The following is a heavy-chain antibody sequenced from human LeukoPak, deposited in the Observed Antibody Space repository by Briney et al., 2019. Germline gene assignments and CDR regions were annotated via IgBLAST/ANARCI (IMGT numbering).Heavy chain of an antibody. J-gene: IGHJ5*02. CDR3: ARAVGYCSSTSCYGLDWFDP. Sequence: GSLRLSCAASGFTFSSYWMSWVRQPPGKGLEWIGEINHSGSTNYNPSLKSRVTISVDTSKNQFSLKLSSVTAADTAVYYCARAVGYCSSTSCYGLDWFDPWGQGTLVTVSS. CDR2: INHSGST. V-gene: IGHV4-34*01. CDR1: GFTFSSYW. D-gene: IGHD2-2*01.